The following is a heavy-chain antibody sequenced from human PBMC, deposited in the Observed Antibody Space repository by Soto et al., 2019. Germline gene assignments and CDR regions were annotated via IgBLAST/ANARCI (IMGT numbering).Heavy chain of an antibody. CDR3: ARGGGVNYYRVMGL. V-gene: IGHV1-18*01. CDR2: ISAYNGKT. J-gene: IGHJ6*02. Sequence: QVQLVQSGGEVKKPGASVKLSCTASGYTFTSYAISWVRQAPGQGLEWMGWISAYNGKTNYAQIVQGRVTMTTDMSTRTAYMDLRSLRSEDTAVYYCARGGGVNYYRVMGLWGQGTTVTVSS. CDR1: GYTFTSYA. D-gene: IGHD5-12*01.